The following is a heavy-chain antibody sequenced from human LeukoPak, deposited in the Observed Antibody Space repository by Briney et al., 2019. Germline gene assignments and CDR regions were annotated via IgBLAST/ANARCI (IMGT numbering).Heavy chain of an antibody. D-gene: IGHD5-12*01. J-gene: IGHJ4*02. CDR2: IYPDDSDT. CDR3: ARRDRGYSGYGADY. V-gene: IGHV5-51*01. CDR1: GYSFTTYW. Sequence: KRGESLKISCKGSGYSFTTYWIGWVRQMPGKGLEWMGIIYPDDSDTRYSPSFQGQVTISADKSITTAYLQWSSLQASDTAIYYCARRDRGYSGYGADYWGQGTLVTVSS.